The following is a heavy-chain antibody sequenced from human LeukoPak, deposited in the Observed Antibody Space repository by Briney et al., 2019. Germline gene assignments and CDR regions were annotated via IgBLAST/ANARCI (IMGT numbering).Heavy chain of an antibody. CDR2: IYTSGST. J-gene: IGHJ6*03. CDR3: ARSSSIAARGSSPYYYYMDV. CDR1: GGSISSYY. Sequence: SETLSLTCTVSGGSISSYYWSWIRQPAGKGLERIGRIYTSGSTNYNPSLKSRVTMSVDTSKNQFSLKPSSVTAADTAVYYCARSSSIAARGSSPYYYYMDVWGKGTTVTVSS. V-gene: IGHV4-4*07. D-gene: IGHD6-6*01.